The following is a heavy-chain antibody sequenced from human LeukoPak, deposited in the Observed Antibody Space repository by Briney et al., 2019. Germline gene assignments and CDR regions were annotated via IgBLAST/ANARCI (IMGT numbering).Heavy chain of an antibody. CDR2: IIPIFGTA. D-gene: IGHD7-27*01. CDR1: GGTFSSYA. V-gene: IGHV1-69*13. CDR3: ARVRATGDPSSWYFDL. J-gene: IGHJ2*01. Sequence: ASVKVSCKASGGTFSSYAISWVRQAPGQGLEWMGGIIPIFGTANYAQKFQGRVTITADESTSTAYMELSRLRSDDTAVYYCARVRATGDPSSWYFDLWGRGTLVTVSS.